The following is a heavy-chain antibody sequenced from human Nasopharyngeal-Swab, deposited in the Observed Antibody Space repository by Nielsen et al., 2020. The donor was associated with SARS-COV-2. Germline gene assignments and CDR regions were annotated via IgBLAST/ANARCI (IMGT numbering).Heavy chain of an antibody. V-gene: IGHV7-4-1*01. CDR2: INTNTGNP. CDR3: Y. CDR1: GYTFTTFA. D-gene: IGHD5-24*01. Sequence: ASAKVSCKPSGYTFTTFAINWVRQAPGQGLEWMGWINTNTGNPTYAQGFTGRFVFSLDTSVSTAYYCARVLGRGGSNYHFGYWGQGTLVTVSS. J-gene: IGHJ4*02.